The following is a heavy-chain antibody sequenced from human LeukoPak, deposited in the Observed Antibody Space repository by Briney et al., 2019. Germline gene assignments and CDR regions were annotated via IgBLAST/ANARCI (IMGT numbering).Heavy chain of an antibody. CDR2: IQASGST. J-gene: IGHJ5*02. CDR3: AKDDLITGGKNWFDL. CDR1: GDSIRSYY. V-gene: IGHV4-4*07. D-gene: IGHD2-15*01. Sequence: SETLSLTCTVSGDSIRSYYWNWILQPAGKGLEWIGRIQASGSTNDNPSLKSRIIMSIDTSKNQFSLKLTSVTAADTAVYYCAKDDLITGGKNWFDLWGQGTLVTVSS.